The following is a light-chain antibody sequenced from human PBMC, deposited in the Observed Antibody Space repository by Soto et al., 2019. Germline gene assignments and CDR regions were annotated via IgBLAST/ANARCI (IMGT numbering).Light chain of an antibody. V-gene: IGKV1-5*01. CDR2: DAS. CDR3: QQYNSYWT. J-gene: IGKJ1*01. CDR1: QSISSW. Sequence: DIQMTPSPSTLSTSVGDRVTNTCRASQSISSWLAWYQQKPGKAPKLLIYDASSLESGVPSRFSGSGSGTEFTLTISSLQPDDFATYYCQQYNSYWTFGQGTKV.